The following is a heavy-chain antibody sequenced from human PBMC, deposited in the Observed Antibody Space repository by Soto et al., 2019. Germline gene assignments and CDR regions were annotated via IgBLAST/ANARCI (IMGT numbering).Heavy chain of an antibody. CDR2: IYYSGST. CDR3: AGRNYGGFDY. J-gene: IGHJ4*02. Sequence: SATLSLTCPVSAVSISSYYWSWIRQPPGKGLEWIGYIYYSGSTNYNPSLKSRVTISVDTSKNQFSLKLSSVTAADTAVYYCAGRNYGGFDYWGQGTLVTVS. D-gene: IGHD4-4*01. CDR1: AVSISSYY. V-gene: IGHV4-59*08.